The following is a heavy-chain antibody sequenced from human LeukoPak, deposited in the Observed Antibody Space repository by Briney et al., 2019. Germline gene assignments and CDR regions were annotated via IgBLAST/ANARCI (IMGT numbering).Heavy chain of an antibody. Sequence: PGGSLRLSCAASGFTFSSYGMHWVRQAPGKGLEWVAVISYDGSNKYYVDSVKGRLTISRDNSKNTLYLQMNSLRAEDTAVYYCARDWGGSYYFGLLDYWGQGTLVTVSS. CDR2: ISYDGSNK. V-gene: IGHV3-30*03. CDR1: GFTFSSYG. D-gene: IGHD1-26*01. J-gene: IGHJ4*02. CDR3: ARDWGGSYYFGLLDY.